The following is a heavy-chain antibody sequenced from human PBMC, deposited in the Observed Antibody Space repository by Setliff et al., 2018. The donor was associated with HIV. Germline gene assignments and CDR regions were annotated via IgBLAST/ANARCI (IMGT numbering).Heavy chain of an antibody. V-gene: IGHV1-18*01. J-gene: IGHJ4*02. CDR2: INIYNGNT. CDR1: GYTFTNYG. Sequence: GASVKVSCKASGYTFTNYGISWVRQGPGQGLEWMGWINIYNGNTRYAQKFQGRVSMTTDTSTRTGYMELRSLTYDDRAVYYCATDRTQTGISLVRGIITDPARFPLDYWGQGTLVTVSS. D-gene: IGHD3-10*01. CDR3: ATDRTQTGISLVRGIITDPARFPLDY.